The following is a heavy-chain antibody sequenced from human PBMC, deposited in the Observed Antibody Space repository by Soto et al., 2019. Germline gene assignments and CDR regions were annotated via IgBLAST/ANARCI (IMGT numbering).Heavy chain of an antibody. CDR1: GFTFSSYS. D-gene: IGHD6-19*01. V-gene: IGHV3-21*01. J-gene: IGHJ6*02. Sequence: EVQLVESGGGLVKPGGSLRLSCAASGFTFSSYSMNWVRQAPGKGLEWVSSISSSSSYIYYADSVKGRFTISRDNAKNSLYLQMNSPRAEDTAVYYCARDGGKQWLGMDVWGQGTTVTVSS. CDR3: ARDGGKQWLGMDV. CDR2: ISSSSSYI.